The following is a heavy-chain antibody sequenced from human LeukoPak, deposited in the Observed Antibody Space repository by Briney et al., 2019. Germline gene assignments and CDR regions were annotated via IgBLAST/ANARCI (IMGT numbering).Heavy chain of an antibody. CDR3: ARGDCSSTSCSSFYGMDV. D-gene: IGHD2-2*01. Sequence: PSETLSLTCTVSGASITGDYWNWIRQPPGKGLEWIGFVRHYNPSLKSRVTISADISKNQFSLELTSVTAADTAVYYCARGDCSSTSCSSFYGMDVWGQGTTVTVSS. CDR1: GASITGDY. CDR2: VR. J-gene: IGHJ6*02. V-gene: IGHV4-59*01.